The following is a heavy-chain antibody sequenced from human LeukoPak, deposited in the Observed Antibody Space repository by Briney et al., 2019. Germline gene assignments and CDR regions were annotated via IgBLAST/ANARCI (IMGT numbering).Heavy chain of an antibody. CDR2: ISAYNGNT. CDR1: GYTFTSYG. J-gene: IGHJ3*02. Sequence: ASVKVSCKASGYTFTSYGISWVRQAPGQGLEWMGWISAYNGNTNYAQKLQGRVTMTTDTSTSTAYMELRSLRSDDTAVYYCATRFRRELPSGAFDIWGQGTMVTVSS. D-gene: IGHD1-26*01. V-gene: IGHV1-18*01. CDR3: ATRFRRELPSGAFDI.